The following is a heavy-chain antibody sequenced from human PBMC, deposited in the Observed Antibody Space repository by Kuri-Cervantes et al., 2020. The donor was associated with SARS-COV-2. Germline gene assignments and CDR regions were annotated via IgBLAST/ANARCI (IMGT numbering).Heavy chain of an antibody. CDR3: ARTSSGFDY. J-gene: IGHJ4*02. D-gene: IGHD3-10*01. CDR1: GFTFRKYS. CDR2: ISSTSSYI. V-gene: IGHV3-21*04. Sequence: GESLKISCAASGFTFRKYSMNWVRQAPGKGLEWVSSISSTSSYIYYADSVKGRFTISRDNAKNSLYLHMNSLRVEDTAVYFCARTSSGFDYWGQGTLVTVSS.